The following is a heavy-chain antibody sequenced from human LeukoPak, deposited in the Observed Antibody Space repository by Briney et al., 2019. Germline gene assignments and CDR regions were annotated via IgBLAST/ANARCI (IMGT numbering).Heavy chain of an antibody. V-gene: IGHV4-4*07. CDR2: IYTSGST. J-gene: IGHJ4*02. Sequence: SETLSLTCTVSGGSISSYYWSWIRQPAGRGLEWIGRIYTSGSTNYNPSLKSRVTMSVDTSKNQFSLKLSSVTAADTAVYYCARDNMVRGVDNFDYWGQGTLVTVSS. CDR3: ARDNMVRGVDNFDY. D-gene: IGHD3-10*01. CDR1: GGSISSYY.